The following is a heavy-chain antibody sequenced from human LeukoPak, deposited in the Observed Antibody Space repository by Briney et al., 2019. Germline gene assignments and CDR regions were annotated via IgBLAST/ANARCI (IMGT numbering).Heavy chain of an antibody. CDR2: IFYSGSP. CDR1: GGSVSSGSYY. D-gene: IGHD6-13*01. V-gene: IGHV4-61*01. J-gene: IGHJ4*02. Sequence: SETLSLTCTVSGGSVSSGSYYWSWIRQPPGKGLEWIGNIFYSGSPDYNPSLKSRVTVSFDTSKNQFSLNLSSVTAADTAVYYCARVGHIAAAGTHDYWGQGTLVTVSS. CDR3: ARVGHIAAAGTHDY.